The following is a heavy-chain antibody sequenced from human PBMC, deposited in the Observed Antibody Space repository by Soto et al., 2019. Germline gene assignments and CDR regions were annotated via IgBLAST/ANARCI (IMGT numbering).Heavy chain of an antibody. Sequence: SVKVSCKASGGTFSSYAISWVRQAPGQGLEWMGGIIPIFGTANYAQKFQGRVTITADESTSTAYMELSSLRSEDTAVYYCARDRVVVGSRLGTAIVMSPYYFDYWGQGTLVTVSS. CDR1: GGTFSSYA. CDR2: IIPIFGTA. V-gene: IGHV1-69*13. D-gene: IGHD5-18*01. CDR3: ARDRVVVGSRLGTAIVMSPYYFDY. J-gene: IGHJ4*02.